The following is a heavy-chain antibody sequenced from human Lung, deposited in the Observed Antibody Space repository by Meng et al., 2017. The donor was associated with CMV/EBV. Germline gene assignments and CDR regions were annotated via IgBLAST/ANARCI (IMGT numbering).Heavy chain of an antibody. V-gene: IGHV3-30*02. CDR1: GFYFSDYG. J-gene: IGHJ6*02. D-gene: IGHD1-26*01. CDR2: IHYDESDK. Sequence: GESXKISXTASGFYFSDYGMHWVRQAPGKGLEWVTFIHYDESDKYYTDSVKGRFTISRDNSKKTLYLQMNSLRAEDTAVYYCARSYNGKYYPPYYYYYYGMDVWGQGTXVTVSS. CDR3: ARSYNGKYYPPYYYYYYGMDV.